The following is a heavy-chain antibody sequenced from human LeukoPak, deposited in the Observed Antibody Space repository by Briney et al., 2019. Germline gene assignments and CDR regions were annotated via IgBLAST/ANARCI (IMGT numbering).Heavy chain of an antibody. J-gene: IGHJ4*02. CDR3: ARSGSGTRSIEYYFDY. V-gene: IGHV4-39*07. CDR1: GGSISSSSYY. D-gene: IGHD3-10*01. Sequence: SETLSLTCTVSGGSISSSSYYWGWIRQPPGKGLEWIGSIYYSGSTYYNPSLKSRVTISVDTSKNQFSLKLSSVTAADTAVYYCARSGSGTRSIEYYFDYWGQGTLVTVSS. CDR2: IYYSGST.